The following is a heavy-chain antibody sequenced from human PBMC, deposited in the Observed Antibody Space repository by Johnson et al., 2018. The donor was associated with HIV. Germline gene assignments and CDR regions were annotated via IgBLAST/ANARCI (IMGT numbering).Heavy chain of an antibody. CDR2: ISWNSGSI. J-gene: IGHJ3*02. Sequence: EVQLVESGGGLVQPGRSLRLSCAASGFTFDDYAMHWVRQAPGKGLEWVSGISWNSGSIGYADSVKGRFTISRDNAKNSLYLQMNSLRAEETAVYYCARTRLELSSGYPDAFDIWGQGTMVTVSS. CDR1: GFTFDDYA. D-gene: IGHD3-22*01. V-gene: IGHV3-9*01. CDR3: ARTRLELSSGYPDAFDI.